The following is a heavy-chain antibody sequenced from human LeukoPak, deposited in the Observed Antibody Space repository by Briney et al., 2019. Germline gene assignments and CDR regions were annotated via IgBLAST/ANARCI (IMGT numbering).Heavy chain of an antibody. J-gene: IGHJ5*02. V-gene: IGHV1-24*01. Sequence: ASVKVSCKVSGYTLTELSTHWVRQAPGKGLEWMGGFDPEDGETIYAQKFQGRVTMTEDTSTDTAYMELSRLRSDDTAVYYCARDHGASSWYLVGWFDPWGQGTLVTVSS. CDR3: ARDHGASSWYLVGWFDP. CDR2: FDPEDGET. CDR1: GYTLTELS. D-gene: IGHD6-13*01.